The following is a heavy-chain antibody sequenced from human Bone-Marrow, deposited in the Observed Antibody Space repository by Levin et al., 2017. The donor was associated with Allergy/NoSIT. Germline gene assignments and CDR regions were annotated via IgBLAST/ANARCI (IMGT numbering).Heavy chain of an antibody. Sequence: GESLKISCKASNYTFKSYGISWVRQAPGQGLEWVGWISGYNAETRYAKKFQGRVTMTTDTSTSTAYMEVRSLKFDDTAVYYCARDLVNWNHGIYFQHWGQGTLVTVSS. CDR1: NYTFKSYG. J-gene: IGHJ1*01. V-gene: IGHV1-18*01. D-gene: IGHD1-14*01. CDR3: ARDLVNWNHGIYFQH. CDR2: ISGYNAET.